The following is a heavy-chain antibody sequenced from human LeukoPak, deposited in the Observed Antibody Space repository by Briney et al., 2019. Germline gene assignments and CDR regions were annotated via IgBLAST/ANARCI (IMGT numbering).Heavy chain of an antibody. J-gene: IGHJ1*01. CDR3: ARGTSYYYGSGRPRSPSYAEYFQH. CDR2: INHSGST. Sequence: SETLSLTCAVYGGSFSGYYWSWLRQPPGKGLEWIGEINHSGSTNYNPSLKSRVTISVDTSKNQFSLKLSSVTAADTAVYYCARGTSYYYGSGRPRSPSYAEYFQHWGQGTLVTVSS. D-gene: IGHD3-10*01. CDR1: GGSFSGYY. V-gene: IGHV4-34*01.